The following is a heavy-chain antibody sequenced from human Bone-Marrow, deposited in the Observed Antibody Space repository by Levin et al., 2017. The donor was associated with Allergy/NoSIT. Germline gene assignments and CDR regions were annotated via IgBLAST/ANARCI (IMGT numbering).Heavy chain of an antibody. V-gene: IGHV3-11*01. J-gene: IGHJ5*02. CDR2: ISSSGSTI. CDR3: ARGATTVTNWFDP. Sequence: LSLTCAASGFTFSDYYMSWIRQAPGKGLEWVSYISSSGSTIYYADSVKGRFTISRDNAKNSLYLQMNSLRAEDTAVYYCARGATTVTNWFDPWGQGTLVTVSS. D-gene: IGHD4-17*01. CDR1: GFTFSDYY.